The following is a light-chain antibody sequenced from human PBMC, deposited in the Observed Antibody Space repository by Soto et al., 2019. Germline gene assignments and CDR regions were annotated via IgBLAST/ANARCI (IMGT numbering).Light chain of an antibody. Sequence: QSVLTQPASVSGSPGQSITISCTGTSSDAGGYNYVSWYQQHPGKAPKLMIYEVSNRPSGVSNRFSGSKSGNTASLTISGLQAEDEAHYYCSSYTSSSTYVFATGTKLTVL. CDR1: SSDAGGYNY. V-gene: IGLV2-14*01. CDR2: EVS. CDR3: SSYTSSSTYV. J-gene: IGLJ1*01.